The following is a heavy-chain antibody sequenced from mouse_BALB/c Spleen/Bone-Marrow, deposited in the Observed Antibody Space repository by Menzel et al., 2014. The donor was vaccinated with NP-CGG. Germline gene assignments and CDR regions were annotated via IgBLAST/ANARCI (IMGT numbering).Heavy chain of an antibody. Sequence: LVESGAELVKPGASVKLSCKASGYTFTSYWMHWVKQRPGQGLEWIGEIDPSDSYTNYNQKFKGKATLTVDKSSSTAYMQLSSLTSEDSAVYYCARDSITTVVATDYWGQSTTLTVSS. CDR1: GYTFTSYW. J-gene: IGHJ2*01. CDR2: IDPSDSYT. CDR3: ARDSITTVVATDY. V-gene: IGHV1-69*02. D-gene: IGHD1-1*01.